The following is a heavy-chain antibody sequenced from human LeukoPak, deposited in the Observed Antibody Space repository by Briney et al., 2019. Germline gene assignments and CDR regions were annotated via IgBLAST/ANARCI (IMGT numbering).Heavy chain of an antibody. D-gene: IGHD3-10*01. V-gene: IGHV3-30*02. J-gene: IGHJ6*02. CDR1: GFTFSSYG. Sequence: GGSLRLSCAASGFTFSSYGMHWVRQAPGKGLEWVAFIRYDGSNKYYADSVKGRFTISRDNSKNTLYLQMNSLRAEDTAVYYCARDYYGSGSLGGMDVWGQGTTVTVSS. CDR3: ARDYYGSGSLGGMDV. CDR2: IRYDGSNK.